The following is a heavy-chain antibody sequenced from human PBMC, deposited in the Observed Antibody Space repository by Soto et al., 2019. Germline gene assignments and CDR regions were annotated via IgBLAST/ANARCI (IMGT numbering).Heavy chain of an antibody. CDR2: INPSGGTA. CDR3: ARGHFQFTSSSKPHYFDY. V-gene: IGHV1-46*01. Sequence: QVQLVQSGAEVKKPGASVKISCKASGYAFTTYYLHWMRQAPGQGPEWMGIINPSGGTARYAQNFQGRVIMIRDTSTGTVYMELSSLRSEDTAVYYCARGHFQFTSSSKPHYFDYWGQGTLVTVSS. J-gene: IGHJ4*02. CDR1: GYAFTTYY. D-gene: IGHD6-6*01.